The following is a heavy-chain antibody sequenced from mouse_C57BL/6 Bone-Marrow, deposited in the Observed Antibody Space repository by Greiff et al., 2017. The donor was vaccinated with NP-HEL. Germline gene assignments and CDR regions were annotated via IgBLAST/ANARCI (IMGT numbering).Heavy chain of an antibody. Sequence: VQLQQSVAELVRPGASVKLSCTASGFNIKNTYMHWVQQRPEQGLEWIGRIDPANGNTKYAPKFQGKATLTADTSSNTAYLQLSSLTSEDTAIYYCARTYYYGSSYGYFDVWGTGTTVTVSS. CDR1: GFNIKNTY. J-gene: IGHJ1*03. CDR3: ARTYYYGSSYGYFDV. D-gene: IGHD1-1*01. V-gene: IGHV14-3*01. CDR2: IDPANGNT.